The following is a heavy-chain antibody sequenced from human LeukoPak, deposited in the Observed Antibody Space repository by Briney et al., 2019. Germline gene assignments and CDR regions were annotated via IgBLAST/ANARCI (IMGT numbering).Heavy chain of an antibody. V-gene: IGHV3-73*01. Sequence: GGSLRLSCAASGFTFSGSAMHWVRQASGKGLEWVGRIRSKANSYATAYAASVKGRLTISRDDSKNTAYLQMNSLKTEDTAVYYCTRRLTAMAGFDPWGQGTLVTVSS. CDR3: TRRLTAMAGFDP. CDR2: IRSKANSYAT. J-gene: IGHJ5*02. CDR1: GFTFSGSA. D-gene: IGHD5-18*01.